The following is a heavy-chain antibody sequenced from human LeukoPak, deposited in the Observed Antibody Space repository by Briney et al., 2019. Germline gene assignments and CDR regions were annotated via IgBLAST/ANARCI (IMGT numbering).Heavy chain of an antibody. CDR2: IYHSGST. Sequence: SETLSLTCAVSGGSISSSNWWSWVRQPPGKGLEWIGEIYHSGSTNYNPSLKSRVTISVDKSKNQFSLKLSSVTAADTAVYYCARGEREQWLGTFDYWGQGTLVTVSS. CDR3: ARGEREQWLGTFDY. V-gene: IGHV4-4*02. D-gene: IGHD6-19*01. J-gene: IGHJ4*02. CDR1: GGSISSSNW.